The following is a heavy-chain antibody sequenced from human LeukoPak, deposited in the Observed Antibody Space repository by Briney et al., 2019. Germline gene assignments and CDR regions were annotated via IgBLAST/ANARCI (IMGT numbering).Heavy chain of an antibody. CDR3: ARGRVSSSTWYSTYYYFFYMDF. CDR2: VDHTGST. V-gene: IGHV4-59*01. J-gene: IGHJ6*03. D-gene: IGHD4-11*01. Sequence: QPSETLSLTCTVSDDSITMYYWTWIRQPPGKGLEWIGYVDHTGSTKFNPSLNGRVSISRDTSNNFFSLRLRSVTAADTAVYFCARGRVSSSTWYSTYYYFFYMDFWGEGTTVTVSS. CDR1: DDSITMYY.